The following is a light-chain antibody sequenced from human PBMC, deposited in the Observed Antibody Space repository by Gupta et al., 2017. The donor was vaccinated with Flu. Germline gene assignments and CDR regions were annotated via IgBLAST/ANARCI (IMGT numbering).Light chain of an antibody. Sequence: GERVTISCRASQSVSSYVAWYQQKPGQAPRLLIYDASNMASGIPSRFSGSGSGTDFTLTISSLEPEDFAVYYCQQRGSWPFTFGQGTRLEIK. CDR1: QSVSSY. CDR3: QQRGSWPFT. J-gene: IGKJ5*01. V-gene: IGKV3-11*01. CDR2: DAS.